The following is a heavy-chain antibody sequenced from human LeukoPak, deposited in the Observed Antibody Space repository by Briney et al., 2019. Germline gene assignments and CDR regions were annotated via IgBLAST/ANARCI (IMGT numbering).Heavy chain of an antibody. Sequence: ASVKVSCKASGYTFTSYYMHWVRQAPGQGLEWMGIINPSGGSTSYAQKFQGRVTMTRDTSTSTVCMELSSLRSEDTAVYYCARASSQWLVPDWGQGTLVTVSS. CDR2: INPSGGST. CDR1: GYTFTSYY. D-gene: IGHD6-19*01. J-gene: IGHJ4*02. V-gene: IGHV1-46*01. CDR3: ARASSQWLVPD.